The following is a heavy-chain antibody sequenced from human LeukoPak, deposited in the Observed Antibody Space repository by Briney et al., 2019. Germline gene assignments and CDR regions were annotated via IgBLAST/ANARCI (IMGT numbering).Heavy chain of an antibody. Sequence: SVKVSCKASGGTFSSYAISWVRQAPGQGLEWMGGIIPIFGTANYAQKFQGRVTITADESTSTAYMELSSLRSEDTAVYYCARVPRNFLPSRNYYGSGSYMFDPWGQGTLVTVSS. V-gene: IGHV1-69*13. CDR1: GGTFSSYA. D-gene: IGHD3-10*01. CDR3: ARVPRNFLPSRNYYGSGSYMFDP. J-gene: IGHJ5*02. CDR2: IIPIFGTA.